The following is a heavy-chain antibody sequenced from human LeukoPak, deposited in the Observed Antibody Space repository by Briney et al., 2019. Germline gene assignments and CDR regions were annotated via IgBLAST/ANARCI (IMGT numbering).Heavy chain of an antibody. Sequence: SETLSLTCTVSGGSISSSSYYWGWIRQPPGKGLEWIGSIYYSGSTYYNPSLKSRVTISVDTSKNQFSLKLSSVTAADTAVYYCARGDSSSPTYWGQGILVTVSS. V-gene: IGHV4-39*01. CDR2: IYYSGST. J-gene: IGHJ4*02. CDR1: GGSISSSSYY. CDR3: ARGDSSSPTY. D-gene: IGHD6-13*01.